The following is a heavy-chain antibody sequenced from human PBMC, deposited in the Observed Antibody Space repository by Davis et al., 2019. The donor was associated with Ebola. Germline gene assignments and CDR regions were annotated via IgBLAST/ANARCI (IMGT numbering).Heavy chain of an antibody. V-gene: IGHV1-2*06. CDR2: INPNSGGT. J-gene: IGHJ4*02. Sequence: ASVKVSCKASGYTFTTYGISWVRQAPGQGLEWMGRINPNSGGTNYAQKFQGRVTMTRDTSISTVFMELSRLTSDDTAVYYCARSQAGLDSWGQGTLVTVSS. CDR3: ARSQAGLDS. CDR1: GYTFTTYG. D-gene: IGHD6-13*01.